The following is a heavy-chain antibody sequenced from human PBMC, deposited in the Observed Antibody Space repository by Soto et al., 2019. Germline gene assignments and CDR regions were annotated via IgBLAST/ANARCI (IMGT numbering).Heavy chain of an antibody. CDR1: GYTFTGYY. Sequence: ASVKVSCKASGYTFTGYYMHWVRQAPGQGLEWMGWINPNSGGTNYAQKIQGWVTMTRDTSISTAYMELSRLRSDDTAVYYCARDPGYCSGGSCYYGRPFDYWGQGTLVTVSS. J-gene: IGHJ4*02. CDR3: ARDPGYCSGGSCYYGRPFDY. D-gene: IGHD2-15*01. V-gene: IGHV1-2*04. CDR2: INPNSGGT.